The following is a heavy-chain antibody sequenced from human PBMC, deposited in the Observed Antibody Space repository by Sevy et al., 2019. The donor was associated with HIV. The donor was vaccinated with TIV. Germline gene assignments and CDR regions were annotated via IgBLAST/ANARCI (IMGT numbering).Heavy chain of an antibody. J-gene: IGHJ6*02. CDR1: GYTFTSYD. D-gene: IGHD6-13*01. CDR3: AGGRGYSSSWYSFVGAGYYYGMDV. Sequence: ASVKVSCKASGYTFTSYDINWVRQATGQGLEWMGWMNPNSGNTGYAQKFQGRVTMTRNTSISTAYMELGSLRSEDTAVYYCAGGRGYSSSWYSFVGAGYYYGMDVWGQGTTVTVSS. CDR2: MNPNSGNT. V-gene: IGHV1-8*01.